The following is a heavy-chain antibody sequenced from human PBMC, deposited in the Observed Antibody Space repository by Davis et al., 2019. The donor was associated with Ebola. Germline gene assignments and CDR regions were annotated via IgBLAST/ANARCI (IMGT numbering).Heavy chain of an antibody. D-gene: IGHD1-26*01. CDR2: ISGSGTYT. CDR3: TRDSGGGAIN. J-gene: IGHJ4*02. Sequence: GESLKISCAASRLTFSSYAMSWVRQAPGKGLEWVSTISGSGTYTYYADSVKGRFTISRDNSKDTLYLQMNSLKTEDTAVYYCTRDSGGGAINWGQGTLVTVSS. V-gene: IGHV3-23*01. CDR1: RLTFSSYA.